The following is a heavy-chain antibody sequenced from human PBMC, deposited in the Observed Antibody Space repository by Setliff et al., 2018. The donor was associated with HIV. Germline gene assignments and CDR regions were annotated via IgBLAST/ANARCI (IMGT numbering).Heavy chain of an antibody. V-gene: IGHV4-39*01. Sequence: PSETLSLTCTVSGGSISSSSYFWGWIRQPPGKGLEWIGSVYYSGNTYYNPSLKSRVTISVDTSKNQFSLKLSSVTAADTAVYYCARQRSGYNYPCYYPYYMDVWGKGTTVTVSS. CDR1: GGSISSSSYF. CDR3: ARQRSGYNYPCYYPYYMDV. CDR2: VYYSGNT. J-gene: IGHJ6*03. D-gene: IGHD5-12*01.